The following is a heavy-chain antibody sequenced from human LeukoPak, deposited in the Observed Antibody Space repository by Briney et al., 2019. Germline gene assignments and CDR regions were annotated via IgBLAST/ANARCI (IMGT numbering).Heavy chain of an antibody. CDR2: IRYDGSNK. V-gene: IGHV3-30*02. D-gene: IGHD3-22*01. J-gene: IGHJ4*02. CDR1: GFTFSSYG. CDR3: AKDKGYDSSGYYFDY. Sequence: GGSLRLSCAASGFTFSSYGMHWVRQAPGKGLEWVAFIRYDGSNKYYADSVKGRFTISRDNSKNTLYLQMNSLRAEDTAVYYCAKDKGYDSSGYYFDYWGQGTLVTVSS.